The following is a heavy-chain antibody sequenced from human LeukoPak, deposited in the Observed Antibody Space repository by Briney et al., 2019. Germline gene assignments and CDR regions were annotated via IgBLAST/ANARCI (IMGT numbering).Heavy chain of an antibody. V-gene: IGHV3-23*01. D-gene: IGHD6-13*01. CDR3: AKDSSWYVNYFDY. CDR1: GFTFSSYA. Sequence: GGSLRLSCAASGFTFSSYAMSRVRQAPGKGLEWVSAISGSGGSTYYADSVKGRFTISRDNSKNTLYLQMNSLRAEDTAVYYCAKDSSWYVNYFDYWGQGTLVTVSS. CDR2: ISGSGGST. J-gene: IGHJ4*02.